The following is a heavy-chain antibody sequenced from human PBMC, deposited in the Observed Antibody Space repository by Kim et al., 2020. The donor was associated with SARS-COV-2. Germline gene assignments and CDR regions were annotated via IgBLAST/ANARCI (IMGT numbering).Heavy chain of an antibody. CDR2: T. Sequence: THHHPAPKQRVTISVDTSKNQFSLKRRSVTAADTAVYYCARDRVGGGIDYWGQGTLVTVSS. V-gene: IGHV4-59*01. CDR3: ARDRVGGGIDY. J-gene: IGHJ4*02. D-gene: IGHD6-19*01.